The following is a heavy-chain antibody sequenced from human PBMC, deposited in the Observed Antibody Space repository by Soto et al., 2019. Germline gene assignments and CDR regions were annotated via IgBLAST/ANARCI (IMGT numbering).Heavy chain of an antibody. CDR2: INGDNGNT. J-gene: IGHJ3*02. D-gene: IGHD2-2*03. V-gene: IGHV1-3*01. CDR3: ARAGYCSRASCSDAFDI. CDR1: GYSFTSHA. Sequence: QVQLVQSGAEVKKPGASVKVSCKASGYSFTSHAMHWVRQAPGQRLEWMGWINGDNGNTKYSQKFQGRVTITRDTSASIAYMELSSLRSEDTAVYYCARAGYCSRASCSDAFDIWGQGTMVTVSS.